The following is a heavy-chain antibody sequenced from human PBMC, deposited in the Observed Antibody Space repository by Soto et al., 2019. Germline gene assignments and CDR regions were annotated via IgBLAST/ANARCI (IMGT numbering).Heavy chain of an antibody. CDR2: LYSGGST. CDR1: GLIVSTNY. CDR3: ARDRPGDEGDAFDI. D-gene: IGHD3-10*01. J-gene: IGHJ3*02. V-gene: IGHV3-53*01. Sequence: GGSQRLSCAASGLIVSTNYMNWVRQAPGKGLEWVSVLYSGGSTHYAGSVKGRFIISRDNSKNTLYLQMNSLRAEDTAVYYCARDRPGDEGDAFDIWGHGTLVTVSS.